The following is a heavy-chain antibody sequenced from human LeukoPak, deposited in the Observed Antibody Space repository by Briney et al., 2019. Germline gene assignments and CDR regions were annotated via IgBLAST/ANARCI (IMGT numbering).Heavy chain of an antibody. CDR2: ISGSGGST. CDR3: AKDHRPGIAVAGTPYYFDY. J-gene: IGHJ4*02. D-gene: IGHD6-19*01. CDR1: GFTLNSDA. V-gene: IGHV3-23*01. Sequence: GGSLRLSCAASGFTLNSDAMSWVRQAPGKGLEWVSAISGSGGSTYYADSVKGRFTISRDNSKNTLYLQMNSLRAEDTAVYYCAKDHRPGIAVAGTPYYFDYWGQGTLVTVSS.